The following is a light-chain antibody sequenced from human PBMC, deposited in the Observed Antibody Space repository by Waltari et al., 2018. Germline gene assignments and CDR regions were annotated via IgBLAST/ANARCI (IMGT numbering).Light chain of an antibody. J-gene: IGLJ2*01. CDR2: EVS. V-gene: IGLV2-14*01. CDR1: SSDVGGYNY. CDR3: SSYTSSSLVV. Sequence: QSALTQPASVSGSPGQSITISCTGTSSDVGGYNYVPWYQQHPGKAPKLLIYEVSNRPSGVSKRFSGSKSGNTASLSISGLQADDEADYYCSSYTSSSLVVFGGGTKLTVL.